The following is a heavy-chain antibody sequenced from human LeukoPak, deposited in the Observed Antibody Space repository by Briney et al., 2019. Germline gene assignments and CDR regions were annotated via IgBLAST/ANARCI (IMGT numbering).Heavy chain of an antibody. CDR2: IYYSGST. CDR1: GGSISSSSYY. Sequence: SETLSLTCTVSGGSISSSSYYWGWIRQSPGKGLEWIGSIYYSGSTYYNPSLKSRVTISVDTSKNQFSLKLSSVTAADTAVYYCARGARMRHCSSTSCYADNAFDIWGQGTMVTVSS. J-gene: IGHJ3*02. D-gene: IGHD2-2*01. V-gene: IGHV4-39*01. CDR3: ARGARMRHCSSTSCYADNAFDI.